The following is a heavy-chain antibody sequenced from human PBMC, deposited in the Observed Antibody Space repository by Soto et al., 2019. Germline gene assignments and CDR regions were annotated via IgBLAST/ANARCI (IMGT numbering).Heavy chain of an antibody. CDR3: ERQDSRHYYADY. J-gene: IGHJ4*01. D-gene: IGHD3-22*01. CDR2: ISYDGTNK. V-gene: IGHV3-30*03. Sequence: PRGSLRLPNAASGFTFSNFGLHWVRQALGKGLEWVAVISYDGTNKYSADSLKGRFTISRDNSKNTLYLQMNSLRAEDTAVDYCERQDSRHYYADYWGHGT. CDR1: GFTFSNFG.